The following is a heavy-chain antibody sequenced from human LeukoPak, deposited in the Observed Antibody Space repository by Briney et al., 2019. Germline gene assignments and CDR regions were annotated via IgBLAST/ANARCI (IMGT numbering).Heavy chain of an antibody. CDR2: IGSGGGST. CDR3: AKAVSSSWPSYQYGMDV. CDR1: GFTFSSHA. D-gene: IGHD6-13*01. J-gene: IGHJ6*02. V-gene: IGHV3-23*01. Sequence: PGGSLRLSCAASGFTFSSHAMSWVRQAPGKGLDWVATIGSGGGSTYYADSVKGRFTISKNNSKNTVYLQMNDLRVDDTAVYYCAKAVSSSWPSYQYGMDVWGQGTTVTVSS.